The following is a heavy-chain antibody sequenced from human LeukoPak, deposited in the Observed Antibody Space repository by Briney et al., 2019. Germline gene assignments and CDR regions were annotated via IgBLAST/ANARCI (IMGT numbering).Heavy chain of an antibody. CDR2: IYYSGST. CDR1: GGSISSYY. Sequence: SETLSLTCTVSGGSISSYYWSWIRQPPGKGLEWIGYIYYSGSTNYNPSLKSRVTISVDTSKNQFSLKLSSVTAAVTAVYYWARDLYYGVGPNVCDAFCIWGQGTMVTVSS. D-gene: IGHD3-3*01. V-gene: IGHV4-59*01. J-gene: IGHJ3*02. CDR3: ARDLYYGVGPNVCDAFCI.